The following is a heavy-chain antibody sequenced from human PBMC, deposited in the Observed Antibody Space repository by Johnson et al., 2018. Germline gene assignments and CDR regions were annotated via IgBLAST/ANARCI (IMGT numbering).Heavy chain of an antibody. J-gene: IGHJ3*02. V-gene: IGHV3-33*01. D-gene: IGHD3-22*01. CDR2: IWFDGSNK. CDR3: AGDSYYYDSSAFDI. CDR1: GFTFSVNG. Sequence: QVQLGQAGGGVVQPGRSLRLSCAASGFTFSVNGMHWVRQAPGKGLEWVAVIWFDGSNKYYADSVKGRFTISRDNSKNTLYLQMNSLRVEDTAVYYCAGDSYYYDSSAFDIWGQGTMVTVSS.